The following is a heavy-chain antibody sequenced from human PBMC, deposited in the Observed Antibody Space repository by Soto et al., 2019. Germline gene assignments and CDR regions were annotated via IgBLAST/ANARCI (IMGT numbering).Heavy chain of an antibody. V-gene: IGHV2-5*02. CDR1: GFSLYTGGVG. CDR2: LYWDDTR. Sequence: QITLKESSPTLVNPTQTLTLTCSFSGFSLYTGGVGVGWIRQPPGKALEWLALLYWDDTRRYNPSLKNTLTIAKDTSENQVVRTMTDMGPVDTGTYFCAHYTTDTYFDVWGKGTTVTVSS. D-gene: IGHD1-1*01. J-gene: IGHJ6*04. CDR3: AHYTTDTYFDV.